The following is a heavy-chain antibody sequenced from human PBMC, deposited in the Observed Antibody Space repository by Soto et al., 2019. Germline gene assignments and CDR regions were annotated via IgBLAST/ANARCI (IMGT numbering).Heavy chain of an antibody. V-gene: IGHV1-3*01. Sequence: ASVKVSCKASGYTFTSYAMHWVRQAPGQRLEWMGWINAGNGNTKYSQKFQGRVTITRDTSASTAYMELSSLRSEDTAVYYCARRYCSSTNGPPIYVMDVRAQGTTVTVS. CDR3: ARRYCSSTNGPPIYVMDV. D-gene: IGHD2-2*01. CDR1: GYTFTSYA. CDR2: INAGNGNT. J-gene: IGHJ6*02.